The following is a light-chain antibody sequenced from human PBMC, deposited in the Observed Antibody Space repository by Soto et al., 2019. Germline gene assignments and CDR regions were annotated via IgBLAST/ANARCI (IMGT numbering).Light chain of an antibody. CDR3: QSYDSSLSGYV. CDR1: SYNIGAGYD. J-gene: IGLJ2*01. Sequence: QSVLTQPPSVSGAPGQRVTISCTGSSYNIGAGYDVHWYQQLPGTAPKLLIYGHSNRPSGVPDRFSGSKSGTSASLAITGLQAEDEADYYCQSYDSSLSGYVFGGGTKLTVL. V-gene: IGLV1-40*01. CDR2: GHS.